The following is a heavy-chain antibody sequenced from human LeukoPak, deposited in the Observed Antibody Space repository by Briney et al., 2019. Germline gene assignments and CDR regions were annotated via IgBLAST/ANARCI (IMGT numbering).Heavy chain of an antibody. J-gene: IGHJ4*02. CDR1: GFTFSSYE. V-gene: IGHV3-48*03. CDR3: ARGGIAVAQPIDY. D-gene: IGHD6-19*01. CDR2: ISSSGSII. Sequence: GSLRLSCAASGFTFSSYEMNWVRQAPGKGLEWVSYISSSGSIIYYADSVKGRFTISRDNAKNSLYLQMNSLRAEDTAVYYCARGGIAVAQPIDYWGQGTLVTVSS.